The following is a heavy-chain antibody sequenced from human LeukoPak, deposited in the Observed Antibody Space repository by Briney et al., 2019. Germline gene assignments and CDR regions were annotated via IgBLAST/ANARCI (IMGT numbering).Heavy chain of an antibody. CDR1: GGSITSNNYY. CDR2: MYYSGRT. CDR3: AAESERWLLRS. Sequence: SETLSLTCTVAGGSITSNNYYWGWIRQPPGKGLEWIGSMYYSGRTYYNPSLKSRVTISVDTSKNHFSLKLTSVTAADTAVYYCAAESERWLLRSWGQGTLVTVSS. D-gene: IGHD6-19*01. J-gene: IGHJ4*02. V-gene: IGHV4-39*02.